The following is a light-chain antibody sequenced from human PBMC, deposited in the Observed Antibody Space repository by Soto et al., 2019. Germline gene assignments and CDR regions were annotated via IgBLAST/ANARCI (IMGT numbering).Light chain of an antibody. CDR2: DAS. CDR1: QSASSY. J-gene: IGKJ1*01. CDR3: QQRSNWWT. V-gene: IGKV3-11*01. Sequence: EIVLTQSPVTLSLSPGERATLSCRASQSASSYLAWYQQKPGQAPRLLIYDASNRATGIPARFSGSGSGTDFTLTISSLEPEDFAVYYCQQRSNWWTFGQGTKVDIK.